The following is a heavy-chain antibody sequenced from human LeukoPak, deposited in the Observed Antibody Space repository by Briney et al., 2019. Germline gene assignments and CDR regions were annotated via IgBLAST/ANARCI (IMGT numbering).Heavy chain of an antibody. Sequence: SETLSLTCTVSGGSISSGGYYWSWIRQHPGKGLEWIGYIYYSGSTYYNPSLKSRVTISADTSKNQFPLKLSSVTAADTAVYYCARLVPTTVTTWSFLTPHYYYGMDVWGQGTTVTVSS. CDR2: IYYSGST. V-gene: IGHV4-31*03. CDR3: ARLVPTTVTTWSFLTPHYYYGMDV. CDR1: GGSISSGGYY. D-gene: IGHD4-4*01. J-gene: IGHJ6*02.